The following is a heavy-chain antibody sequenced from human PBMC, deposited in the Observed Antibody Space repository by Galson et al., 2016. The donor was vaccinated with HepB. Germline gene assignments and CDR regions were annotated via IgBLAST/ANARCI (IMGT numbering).Heavy chain of an antibody. CDR3: ARGGGASGNY. CDR1: GASVSSSY. J-gene: IGHJ4*02. V-gene: IGHV4-59*02. D-gene: IGHD3-10*01. Sequence: SETLSLTCNVSGASVSSSYWSWIRQPPGKGLEWIGYISYSGSADYNPSLRSRVTIAIDTSKNQLSLKVTAVTTADTAVYYCARGGGASGNYWGQGTLVTVSS. CDR2: ISYSGSA.